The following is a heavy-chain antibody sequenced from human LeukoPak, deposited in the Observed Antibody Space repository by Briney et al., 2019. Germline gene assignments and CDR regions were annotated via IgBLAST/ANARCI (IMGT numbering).Heavy chain of an antibody. D-gene: IGHD4-17*01. J-gene: IGHJ2*01. CDR1: GGSISSYY. Sequence: PSETLSLTCTVSGGSISSYYWSWIRQPPGKGLEWIGYIYYSGSTNYNPSLKSRVTISVDTSKNQFSLKLSSVTAADTAVYYCARRIYGDYGWYFDLWGRGTLVTVSP. CDR3: ARRIYGDYGWYFDL. CDR2: IYYSGST. V-gene: IGHV4-59*08.